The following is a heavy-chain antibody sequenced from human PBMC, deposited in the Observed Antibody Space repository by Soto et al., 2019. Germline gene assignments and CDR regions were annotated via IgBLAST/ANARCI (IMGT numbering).Heavy chain of an antibody. Sequence: ASVKVSCKASGYTFTSYAMHWVRQAPGQRLEWMGWINAGNGNTKYSQKFQGRVTITRDTSTSTAYMELSSLRSEDTAVYYCARSPTFGGFDIWGQGTMVTVSS. CDR2: INAGNGNT. CDR1: GYTFTSYA. CDR3: ARSPTFGGFDI. D-gene: IGHD3-16*01. J-gene: IGHJ3*02. V-gene: IGHV1-3*01.